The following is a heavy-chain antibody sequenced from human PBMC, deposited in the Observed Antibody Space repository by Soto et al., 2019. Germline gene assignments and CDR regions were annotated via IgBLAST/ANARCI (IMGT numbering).Heavy chain of an antibody. Sequence: GASVKVSCKASGYMLTNYGVGWMRQAPGQGLEWVGWINGYTGYTNYAQRLQGRVTVTTDRVSNTAYMELRSLRSDDTAVYYCARALGGSGDFWFDPWGRGTLVTVSS. CDR3: ARALGGSGDFWFDP. D-gene: IGHD1-1*01. CDR1: GYMLTNYG. CDR2: INGYTGYT. V-gene: IGHV1-18*04. J-gene: IGHJ5*02.